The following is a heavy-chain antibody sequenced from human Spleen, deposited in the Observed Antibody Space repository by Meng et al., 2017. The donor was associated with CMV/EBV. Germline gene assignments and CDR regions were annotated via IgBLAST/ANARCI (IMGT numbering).Heavy chain of an antibody. D-gene: IGHD3-3*01. CDR1: GFTFSSYA. Sequence: GESLKISCAASGFTFSSYAMHWVRQAPGKGLEWVEVISYDGSNKYYADSVKGRFTISRDNSKNTLYLQMNSLRAEDTAVYYCARGLLEWFIYDGMYVWGQGTTVTVSS. CDR3: ARGLLEWFIYDGMYV. V-gene: IGHV3-30*04. J-gene: IGHJ6*02. CDR2: ISYDGSNK.